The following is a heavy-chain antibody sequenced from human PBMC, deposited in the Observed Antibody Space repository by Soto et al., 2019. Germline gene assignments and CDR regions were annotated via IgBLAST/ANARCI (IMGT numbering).Heavy chain of an antibody. CDR2: INHSGST. CDR3: AGGRGVATITGIDH. CDR1: GGSFSGYY. J-gene: IGHJ4*02. Sequence: QVQLQQWGAGLLKPSETLSLTCAVYGGSFSGYYWSWIRQPPGKGLEWIGEINHSGSTNYNPSLKRRGTISVDTSKNQFSLKLSSVTAADTAVYYCAGGRGVATITGIDHWGQGTLVTVSS. V-gene: IGHV4-34*01. D-gene: IGHD5-12*01.